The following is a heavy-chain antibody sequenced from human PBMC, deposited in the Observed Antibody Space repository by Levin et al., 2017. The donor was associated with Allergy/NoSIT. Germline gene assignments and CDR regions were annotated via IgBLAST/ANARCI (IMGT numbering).Heavy chain of an antibody. CDR3: AKHTVPPEAQSRYFDF. Sequence: PGGSLRLSCAASGFTFSSDAMSWVRQAPGKGLEWVSVITSGGDITYYADSVRGRFTISRDNSKNTLYLQMNSLRVEDTAVYYCAKHTVPPEAQSRYFDFWGQGTLVTVSS. J-gene: IGHJ4*02. V-gene: IGHV3-23*01. D-gene: IGHD2-21*01. CDR2: ITSGGDIT. CDR1: GFTFSSDA.